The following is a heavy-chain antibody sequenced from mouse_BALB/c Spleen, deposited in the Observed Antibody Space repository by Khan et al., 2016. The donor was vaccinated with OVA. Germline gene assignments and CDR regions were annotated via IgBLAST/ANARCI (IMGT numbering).Heavy chain of an antibody. J-gene: IGHJ4*01. Sequence: EVELVESGGGLVKPGGSLKLSCSASGFTFSTYAMSWVRQTPEKRLECVASISTGGHYTFYPDRVKGRFTISRDNAKNTLYLQMSSLTSEDTAIYSCARCLVDYHAMDYWGQGASVIVSS. V-gene: IGHV5-9-3*01. D-gene: IGHD2-2*01. CDR1: GFTFSTYA. CDR3: ARCLVDYHAMDY. CDR2: ISTGGHYT.